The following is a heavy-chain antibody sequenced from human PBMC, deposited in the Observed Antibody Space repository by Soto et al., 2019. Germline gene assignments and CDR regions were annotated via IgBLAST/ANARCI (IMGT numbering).Heavy chain of an antibody. J-gene: IGHJ5*02. CDR2: ISYDGSNK. V-gene: IGHV3-30*18. Sequence: GGSLRLSCVASGFTFSNAWMSWVRQAPGKGLEWVAVISYDGSNKYYADSVKGRFTISRDNSKNMLYLQMNSLRAEDTAVYYCAKDLGYYYDSSGPNWFDPWGQGTLVTVSS. D-gene: IGHD3-22*01. CDR1: GFTFSNAW. CDR3: AKDLGYYYDSSGPNWFDP.